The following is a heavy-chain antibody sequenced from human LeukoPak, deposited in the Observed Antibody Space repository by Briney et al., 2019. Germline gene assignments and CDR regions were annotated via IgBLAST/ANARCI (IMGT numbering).Heavy chain of an antibody. D-gene: IGHD3-22*01. Sequence: PGGSLRLSCAASGLTFSSYAMSWVRQAPGKGLEWVSAISGSGGSTYYADSVKGRFTISRDNSKNTLYLQMNSLRAEDTAVYYCAKASPFNYYDSSGYYDYWGQGTLVTVSS. CDR2: ISGSGGST. CDR3: AKASPFNYYDSSGYYDY. V-gene: IGHV3-23*01. CDR1: GLTFSSYA. J-gene: IGHJ4*02.